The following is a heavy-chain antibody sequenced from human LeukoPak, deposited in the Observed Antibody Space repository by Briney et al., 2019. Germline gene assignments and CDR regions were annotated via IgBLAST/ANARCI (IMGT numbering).Heavy chain of an antibody. V-gene: IGHV3-9*01. Sequence: GRSLRLSCAASGFTFDDYAMHWVRQAPGKGLEWVSGISWNSGSIGYADSVKGRFTISRDNAKNSLYLQMNSLRAEDTALYYCAKDKDYYDSATFDYWGQGTLVTVSS. D-gene: IGHD3-22*01. CDR1: GFTFDDYA. J-gene: IGHJ4*02. CDR2: ISWNSGSI. CDR3: AKDKDYYDSATFDY.